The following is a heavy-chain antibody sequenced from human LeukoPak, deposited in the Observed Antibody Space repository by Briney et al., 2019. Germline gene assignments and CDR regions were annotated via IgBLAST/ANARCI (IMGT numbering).Heavy chain of an antibody. CDR1: GYTFTSYY. V-gene: IGHV1-46*03. D-gene: IGHD2-21*01. J-gene: IGHJ4*02. Sequence: ASVKVSCKASGYTFTSYYMHWVRQAPGQGLEWMGIINPSGGSTSYARKFQGRVTMTRDTSTSTVYMELSSLRSEDTAVYYCASAYCGGDCYGSRGLSADYWGQGTLVTVSS. CDR2: INPSGGST. CDR3: ASAYCGGDCYGSRGLSADY.